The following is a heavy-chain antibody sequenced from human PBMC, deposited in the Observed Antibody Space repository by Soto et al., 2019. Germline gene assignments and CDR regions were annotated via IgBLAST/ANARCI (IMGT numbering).Heavy chain of an antibody. CDR2: INTGNGNT. D-gene: IGHD3-10*01. V-gene: IGHV1-3*04. CDR3: ARRGDGMDV. Sequence: QVQLVQSGAEEKKPGASVKVSCKASRYTFTSYAMRWVRQARGQRLEWMGWINTGNGNTKYSQKFQDRVIITRDTSASTAYMELISLRTEDTAVYYCARRGDGMDVWGQGTTVTVSS. CDR1: RYTFTSYA. J-gene: IGHJ6*02.